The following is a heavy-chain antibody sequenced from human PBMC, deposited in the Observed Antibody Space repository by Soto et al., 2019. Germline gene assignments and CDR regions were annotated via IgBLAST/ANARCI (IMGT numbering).Heavy chain of an antibody. V-gene: IGHV3-30-3*01. D-gene: IGHD3-16*01. J-gene: IGHJ4*02. CDR3: ARTSSVPPIGGMDV. CDR2: ISYDGSNK. Sequence: QVQLVESGGGVVQPGRSLRLSCAASGFTFSSYAMHWVRQAPGKGLEWVAVISYDGSNKYYADSVKGRFTISRDNSKNTLYLQMNSLRAEDTAVYYCARTSSVPPIGGMDVWGQGTLVTVSS. CDR1: GFTFSSYA.